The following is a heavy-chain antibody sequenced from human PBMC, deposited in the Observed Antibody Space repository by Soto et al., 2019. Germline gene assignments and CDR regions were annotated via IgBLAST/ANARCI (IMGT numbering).Heavy chain of an antibody. CDR1: GGSFKSGSYS. Sequence: SETLSLTCTVSGGSFKSGSYSWSWIRQPPGKGLEWIGYVYHTGRTSYNPSLKSRVTISVDTSKNQFSLKLSSVTAADTAVYYCARHFVRRITMIVVVTTIDWFDPWGQGTLVTVSS. CDR2: VYHTGRT. D-gene: IGHD3-22*01. J-gene: IGHJ5*02. CDR3: ARHFVRRITMIVVVTTIDWFDP. V-gene: IGHV4-61*01.